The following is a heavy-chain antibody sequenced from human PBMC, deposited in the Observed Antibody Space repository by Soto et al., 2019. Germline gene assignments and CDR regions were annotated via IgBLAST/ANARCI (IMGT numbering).Heavy chain of an antibody. D-gene: IGHD3-10*01. CDR3: ATGRGVRGVIITTYYYYGLDV. J-gene: IGHJ6*02. Sequence: SETLSLTCAVYGGSFSGYYWSWIRQPPGKGLEWIGEINHSGSTNYNPSLKSRVTISVDTSKNQFSLKLSSMSAADTAVYYCATGRGVRGVIITTYYYYGLDVWGQGTTVTVSS. CDR2: INHSGST. V-gene: IGHV4-34*01. CDR1: GGSFSGYY.